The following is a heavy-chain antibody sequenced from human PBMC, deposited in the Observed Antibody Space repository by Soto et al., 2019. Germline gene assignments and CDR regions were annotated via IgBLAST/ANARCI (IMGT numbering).Heavy chain of an antibody. CDR1: GGSFSGYY. CDR3: AREACSSSWYVDY. D-gene: IGHD6-13*01. V-gene: IGHV4-34*01. J-gene: IGHJ4*02. Sequence: SETLSLPWAVYGGSFSGYYWSLIRQPPGKGLEWIGEINHSGSTNYNPSLKSRVTISVDTSKNQFSLKLSSVTAADTAVYYCAREACSSSWYVDYWGQGTPVTVSS. CDR2: INHSGST.